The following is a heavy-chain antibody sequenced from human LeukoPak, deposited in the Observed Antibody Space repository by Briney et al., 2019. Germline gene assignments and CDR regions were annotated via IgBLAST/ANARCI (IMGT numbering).Heavy chain of an antibody. CDR1: GGSISSSSYY. D-gene: IGHD6-6*01. CDR2: INYSGST. V-gene: IGHV4-39*07. CDR3: ARTSIAARRANAFDI. J-gene: IGHJ3*02. Sequence: PSETLSLTCTVSGGSISSSSYYWGWLRQPPGKGLEWIGSINYSGSTYYDPSLKSRVTISVDRSKNQFSLKLSSVTAADTAVYYCARTSIAARRANAFDIWGQGTMVTVSS.